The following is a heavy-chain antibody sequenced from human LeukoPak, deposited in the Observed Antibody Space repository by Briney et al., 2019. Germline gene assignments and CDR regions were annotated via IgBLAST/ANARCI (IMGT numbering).Heavy chain of an antibody. CDR2: INHSGST. Sequence: SETLSLTCAVYGGSFSGYYWSWIRQPPGKGLEWIGEINHSGSTNYNPSLKSRVTMSVDTSKNQFSLKLSSVTAADTAVYYCARDDPRNRYYYMDVWGKGTTVTVSS. J-gene: IGHJ6*03. V-gene: IGHV4-34*01. D-gene: IGHD1/OR15-1a*01. CDR3: ARDDPRNRYYYMDV. CDR1: GGSFSGYY.